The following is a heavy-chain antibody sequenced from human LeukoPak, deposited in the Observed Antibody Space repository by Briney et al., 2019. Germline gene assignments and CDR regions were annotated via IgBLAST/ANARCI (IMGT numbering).Heavy chain of an antibody. Sequence: PSETLSLTCTVSGGSISSYYWGWIRQPPGKGLEWIGYIYYSGSTNYNPSLKSRVTISVDTSKNQFSLKLSSVTAADTAVYYCARLYVLRFLERSPTSRTVGDAFDIWGQGTMVAVSS. CDR1: GGSISSYY. J-gene: IGHJ3*02. V-gene: IGHV4-59*01. CDR2: IYYSGST. D-gene: IGHD3-3*01. CDR3: ARLYVLRFLERSPTSRTVGDAFDI.